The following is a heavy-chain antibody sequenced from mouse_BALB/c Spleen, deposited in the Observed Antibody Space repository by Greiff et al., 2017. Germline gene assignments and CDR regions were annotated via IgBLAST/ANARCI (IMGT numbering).Heavy chain of an antibody. J-gene: IGHJ4*01. V-gene: IGHV1-55*01. Sequence: QVQLQQPGAELVKPGTSVKLSCKASGYNFTSYWINWVKLRPGQGLEWIGDIYPGSGSTNYNEKFKSKATLTVDTSSSTAYMQLSSLASEDSALYDCARKILMDYWGQGTSVTVSS. CDR2: IYPGSGST. CDR1: GYNFTSYW. CDR3: ARKILMDY.